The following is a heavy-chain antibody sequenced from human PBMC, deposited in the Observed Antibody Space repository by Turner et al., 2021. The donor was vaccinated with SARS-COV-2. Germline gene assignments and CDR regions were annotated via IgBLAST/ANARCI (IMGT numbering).Heavy chain of an antibody. CDR3: AKDIGLRYSGYDWTGAFDI. V-gene: IGHV3-9*01. CDR2: VSWNSGTT. J-gene: IGHJ3*02. Sequence: EVQLVESGGGLVQPGRSLRLSCAASGFTFDDYALHWVRQAPGKGLECVSGVSWNSGTTGYADSVKGRFTISRDNAKNSLYLQMNSLRAEDTALYYCAKDIGLRYSGYDWTGAFDIWGQGTMVTVSS. D-gene: IGHD5-12*01. CDR1: GFTFDDYA.